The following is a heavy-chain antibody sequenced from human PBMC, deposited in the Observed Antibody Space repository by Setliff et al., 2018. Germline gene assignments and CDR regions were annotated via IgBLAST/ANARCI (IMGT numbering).Heavy chain of an antibody. V-gene: IGHV1-69*13. D-gene: IGHD3-22*01. J-gene: IGHJ4*02. Sequence: SVKVSCKASGYTFTNYGITWVRQAPGQGLEWMGRIIPVFRTADYAPILQGRVTISADESTTTAYMELSSLRSDDTAVYYCARINFYVSSGYYYAPDFWGQGTLVTVSS. CDR1: GYTFTNYG. CDR2: IIPVFRTA. CDR3: ARINFYVSSGYYYAPDF.